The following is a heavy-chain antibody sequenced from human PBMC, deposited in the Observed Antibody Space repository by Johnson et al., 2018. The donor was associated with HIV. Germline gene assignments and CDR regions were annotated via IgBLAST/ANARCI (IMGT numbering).Heavy chain of an antibody. CDR1: GFTFGSYA. V-gene: IGHV3-30*04. Sequence: QVQLVESGGGVVQPGRSLRLSCAASGFTFGSYAMHWVRQAPGKWLEWVALISFDGGTKYYADSVKGRFIISRDDSENTAYLQMNGLTVEDTAMYYCGRDYDYDNSDQSGIDVFDVWGQGTKVTVSS. D-gene: IGHD3-22*01. CDR3: GRDYDYDNSDQSGIDVFDV. J-gene: IGHJ3*01. CDR2: ISFDGGTK.